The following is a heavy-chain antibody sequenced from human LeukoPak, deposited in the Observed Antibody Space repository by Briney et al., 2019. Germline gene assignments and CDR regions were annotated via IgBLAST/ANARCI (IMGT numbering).Heavy chain of an antibody. V-gene: IGHV3-21*01. CDR1: GFTFSSYW. J-gene: IGHJ4*02. CDR2: ISSSSSYI. D-gene: IGHD3-22*01. Sequence: PGGSLRLSCAASGFTFSSYWMSWVRQAPGKGLEWVSSISSSSSYIYYADSVKGRFTISRDNAKNSLYLQMNSLRAKDTAVYYCARTTDYYDSSGYYHDYWGQGTLVTVSS. CDR3: ARTTDYYDSSGYYHDY.